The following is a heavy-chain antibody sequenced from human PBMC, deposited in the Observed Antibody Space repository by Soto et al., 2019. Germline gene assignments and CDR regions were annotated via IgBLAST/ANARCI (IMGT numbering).Heavy chain of an antibody. Sequence: QVQLQESGSGLVKPSQTLVLTCTVSGDSISRDGSSWRWLRQPPGKGLEWIGYIYHSGAPYYHPFLKSRVTTSVDKSKNQFSLSLAYVTAADTAVYYCAREISYYFYSWGHGTLVTVAS. J-gene: IGHJ4*01. D-gene: IGHD3-3*01. V-gene: IGHV4-30-2*01. CDR1: GDSISRDGSS. CDR3: AREISYYFYS. CDR2: IYHSGAP.